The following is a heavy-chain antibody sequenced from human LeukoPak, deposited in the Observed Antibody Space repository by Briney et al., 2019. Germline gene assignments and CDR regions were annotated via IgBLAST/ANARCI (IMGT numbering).Heavy chain of an antibody. D-gene: IGHD3-10*01. CDR3: AKSVPITMVRGVISYFDY. CDR1: GFTFSSDE. J-gene: IGHJ4*02. V-gene: IGHV3-23*01. CDR2: ISGSGGST. Sequence: GGSLRLSCAASGFTFSSDEMSWVRQAPGKGLEWVSAISGSGGSTYYADSVKGRFTISRDNSKNTLYLQMNSLRAEDTAVYYCAKSVPITMVRGVISYFDYWGQGTLVTVSS.